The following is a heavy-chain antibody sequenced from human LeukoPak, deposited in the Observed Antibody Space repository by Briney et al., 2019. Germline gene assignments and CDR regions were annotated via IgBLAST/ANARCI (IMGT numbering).Heavy chain of an antibody. CDR3: SKDHRPYYYDTYGPFGF. V-gene: IGHV3-23*01. D-gene: IGHD3-22*01. CDR2: ISGSGGTT. J-gene: IGHJ4*02. Sequence: GGSLRLSCAASGFTFSNYAMSWVRQAPGKGLEWVSAISGSGGTTYYVDSVKGRLTISRDNSKNTLYLQMNSLRAEDTAVYSCSKDHRPYYYDTYGPFGFWGQGTLVTVSS. CDR1: GFTFSNYA.